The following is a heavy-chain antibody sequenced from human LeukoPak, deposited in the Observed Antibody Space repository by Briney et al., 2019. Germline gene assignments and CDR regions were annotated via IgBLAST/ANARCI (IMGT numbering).Heavy chain of an antibody. V-gene: IGHV4-4*02. CDR3: ARVNINNWHSCDY. D-gene: IGHD1-1*01. CDR2: IYHSGSP. CDR1: GGSISSNNW. J-gene: IGHJ4*02. Sequence: PSETLSLTCAVSGGSISSNNWWGWVRQPPGKGLEWIGEIYHSGSPNYNPSLKSRVTISVDKSRNHFSLNLSSVTAADTAVYYCARVNINNWHSCDYWGQGTLVTISS.